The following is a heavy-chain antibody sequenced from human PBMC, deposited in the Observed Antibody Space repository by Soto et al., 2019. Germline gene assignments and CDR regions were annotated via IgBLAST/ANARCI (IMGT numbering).Heavy chain of an antibody. D-gene: IGHD3-9*01. CDR1: GFTFSSYS. CDR3: AREGYYDILTGYYMRGDYYYGMDV. V-gene: IGHV3-21*01. Sequence: EVQLVESGGGLVKPGGSLRLSCAASGFTFSSYSMNWVRQAPGKGLEWVSSISSSSSYIYYADSVKGRFTISRDNAKNSLYLKMNSLRGEGTAVYYCAREGYYDILTGYYMRGDYYYGMDVWGQGTTVTVSS. J-gene: IGHJ6*02. CDR2: ISSSSSYI.